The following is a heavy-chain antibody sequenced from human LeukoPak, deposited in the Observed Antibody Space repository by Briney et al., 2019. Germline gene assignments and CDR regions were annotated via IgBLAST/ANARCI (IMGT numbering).Heavy chain of an antibody. CDR1: GFTFSSYA. CDR3: ARSYYCDSSGYCDDAFDI. D-gene: IGHD3-22*01. J-gene: IGHJ3*02. V-gene: IGHV3-30-3*01. CDR2: ISYDGSKK. Sequence: AGSLRLSCAASGFTFSSYAMHWVRQASGKGLEWVAVISYDGSKKYYADSVKGRFTISRDNSKNTLYLQMNSLRAEDTAVYYCARSYYCDSSGYCDDAFDIWGQGTMVTVSS.